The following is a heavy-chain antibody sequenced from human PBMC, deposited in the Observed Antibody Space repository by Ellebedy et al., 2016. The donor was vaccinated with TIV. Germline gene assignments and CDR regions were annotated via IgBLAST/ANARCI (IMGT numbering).Heavy chain of an antibody. V-gene: IGHV4-39*01. CDR3: ASGEVVPAASTSSGYSYGIASFDI. CDR1: GGSISSSSYY. CDR2: IYYSGST. Sequence: SETLSLTXTVSGGSISSSSYYWGWIRQPPGKGLEWIGSIYYSGSTYYNPSLKSRVTISVDTSKNQFSLKLSSVTAADTAVYYCASGEVVPAASTSSGYSYGIASFDIWGQGTMVTVSS. D-gene: IGHD2-2*01. J-gene: IGHJ3*02.